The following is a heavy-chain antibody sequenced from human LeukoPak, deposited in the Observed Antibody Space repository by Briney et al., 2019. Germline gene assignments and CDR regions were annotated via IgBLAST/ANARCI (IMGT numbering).Heavy chain of an antibody. CDR2: ISGSGGST. V-gene: IGHV3-23*01. CDR1: GLTFSSYA. D-gene: IGHD3-22*01. J-gene: IGHJ4*02. Sequence: GGSLRLSCAASGLTFSSYAMSWVRQAPGKGLEWVSGISGSGGSTYYADSVKGRFTISRDNSKNTLYLQMNSLRAEDTAVYYCAKDSAPHYYDSSPDYWGQGTLVTVSS. CDR3: AKDSAPHYYDSSPDY.